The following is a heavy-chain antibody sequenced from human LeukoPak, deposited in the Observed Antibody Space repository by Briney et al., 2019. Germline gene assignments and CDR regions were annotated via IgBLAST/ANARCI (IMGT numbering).Heavy chain of an antibody. CDR1: GFTFSSYW. CDR2: IKQDGSEN. D-gene: IGHD4-17*01. J-gene: IGHJ4*02. V-gene: IGHV3-7*01. CDR3: ARETGTTEYYFDY. Sequence: GGSLRLSCAASGFTFSSYWMSWVRQAPGKGLEWVANIKQDGSENYYVDSVKGRFTISRDNAKNSLYLTMNSLRAEDTAVYYCARETGTTEYYFDYWGQGTLVTVSS.